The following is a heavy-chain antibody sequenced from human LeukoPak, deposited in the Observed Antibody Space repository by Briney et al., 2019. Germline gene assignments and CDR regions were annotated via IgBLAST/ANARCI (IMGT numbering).Heavy chain of an antibody. V-gene: IGHV4-39*01. Sequence: SETLSLTCTVSGGSISSSSYYWGWIRQPPGKGLEWIGSIYHSGSTYYNSSLKSRVTISVDTSKNQFSLKLSSVTAADTAVYYCASPEWGDAFDIWGQGTMVTVSS. J-gene: IGHJ3*02. CDR1: GGSISSSSYY. CDR2: IYHSGST. CDR3: ASPEWGDAFDI. D-gene: IGHD1-26*01.